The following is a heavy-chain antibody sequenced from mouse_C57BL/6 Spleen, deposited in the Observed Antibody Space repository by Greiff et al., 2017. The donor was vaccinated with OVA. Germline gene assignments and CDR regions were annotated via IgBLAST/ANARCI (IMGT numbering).Heavy chain of an antibody. D-gene: IGHD1-1*02. CDR3: ARLGGPYYAMDY. CDR1: GFTFSDYG. J-gene: IGHJ4*01. V-gene: IGHV5-17*01. CDR2: ISSGSSTI. Sequence: DVKLVESGGGLVKPGGSLKLSCAASGFTFSDYGMHWVRQAPEKGLEWVAYISSGSSTIYYADTVKGRFTISRDNAKNTLFLQMTSLRSEDTAMYYCARLGGPYYAMDYWGQGTSVTVSS.